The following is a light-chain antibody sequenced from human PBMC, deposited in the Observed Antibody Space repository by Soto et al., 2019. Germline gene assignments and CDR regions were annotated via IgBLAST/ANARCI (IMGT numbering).Light chain of an antibody. CDR3: SSYAGTHIV. V-gene: IGLV2-8*01. CDR2: EVS. Sequence: QSVLTQPPSASGSPGQSVAISCTGTSSDVGGYNYVSWYQQYPGKAPTLMIYEVSKRPSGVPDRFSGSKSGNTASLTVSGLQAEYEADYYCSSYAGTHIVFGTGTKLTVL. J-gene: IGLJ1*01. CDR1: SSDVGGYNY.